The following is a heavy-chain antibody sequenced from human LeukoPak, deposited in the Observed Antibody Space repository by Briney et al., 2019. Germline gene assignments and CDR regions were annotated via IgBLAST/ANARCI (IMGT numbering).Heavy chain of an antibody. CDR2: ISGSGGST. J-gene: IGHJ4*02. CDR1: GFTFSSYA. CDR3: AIAPVVAATYFDY. V-gene: IGHV3-23*01. Sequence: GGSLRLSCAASGFTFSSYAMSWVRQAPGKGLGWVSAISGSGGSTYYADSVKGRFTISRDNSKNTLYLQMNSLRAEDTAVYYCAIAPVVAATYFDYWGQGTLVTVSS. D-gene: IGHD2-15*01.